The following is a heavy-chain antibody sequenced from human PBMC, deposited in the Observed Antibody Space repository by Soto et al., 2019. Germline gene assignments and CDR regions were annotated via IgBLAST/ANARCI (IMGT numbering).Heavy chain of an antibody. Sequence: SETLSLTCAVYGGSFSGYYWSWIRQPPGKGLEWIGEINHSGSTNYNPSLKSRVTISVDTSKNQFSLKLSSVTAADTAVYYCAGFWDTVTTGWGQGTLVAVS. CDR3: AGFWDTVTTG. CDR1: GGSFSGYY. J-gene: IGHJ4*02. V-gene: IGHV4-34*01. D-gene: IGHD4-17*01. CDR2: INHSGST.